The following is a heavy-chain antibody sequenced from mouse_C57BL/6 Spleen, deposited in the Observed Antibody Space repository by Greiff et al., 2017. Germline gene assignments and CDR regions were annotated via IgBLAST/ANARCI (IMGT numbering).Heavy chain of an antibody. Sequence: QVQLQQSGAELARPGASVKLSCKASGYTFTSYGISWVKQRTGQGLEWIGEIYPRSGNTYYNEKFKGKATLTADKSSSTAYMELRSLTSEDSAVYFGARDPYGSSPAWFAYWGQGTLVTVSA. CDR3: ARDPYGSSPAWFAY. CDR1: GYTFTSYG. D-gene: IGHD1-1*01. CDR2: IYPRSGNT. V-gene: IGHV1-81*01. J-gene: IGHJ3*01.